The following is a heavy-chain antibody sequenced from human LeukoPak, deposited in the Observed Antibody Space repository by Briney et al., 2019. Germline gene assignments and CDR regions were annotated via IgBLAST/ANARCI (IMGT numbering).Heavy chain of an antibody. CDR1: GGSISSYY. CDR2: IYYSGST. Sequence: SETLSLTCTVSGGSISSYYWSWIRQPPGKGLEWIGYIYYSGSTNYNPSLTSRVTISVDTSKNQFSLKLSSVTAADTAVYYCARDRAARTVYAFDIWGQGTMVTVSS. D-gene: IGHD6-6*01. CDR3: ARDRAARTVYAFDI. V-gene: IGHV4-59*01. J-gene: IGHJ3*02.